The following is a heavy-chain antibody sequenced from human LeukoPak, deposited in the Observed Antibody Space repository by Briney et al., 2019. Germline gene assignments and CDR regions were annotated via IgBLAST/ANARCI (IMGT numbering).Heavy chain of an antibody. CDR2: ISYDGSNK. Sequence: PGGSLRLSCAASGFTFSSYAMHWVRQAPGKGLEWVAVISYDGSNKYYADSVKGRFTISRDNAKNSLYLQMNSLRAEDTAVYYCARHSGSYRDIDYWGQGTLVTVSS. V-gene: IGHV3-30*04. CDR1: GFTFSSYA. CDR3: ARHSGSYRDIDY. D-gene: IGHD1-26*01. J-gene: IGHJ4*02.